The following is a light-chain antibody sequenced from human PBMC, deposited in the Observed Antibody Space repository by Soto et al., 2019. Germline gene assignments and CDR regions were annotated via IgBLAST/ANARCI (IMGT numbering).Light chain of an antibody. V-gene: IGKV4-1*01. J-gene: IGKJ2*01. Sequence: DIMMTQSPDSLAVSLGARATINCKSSQSILYSSNSKNYVAWYQQKPGQPPKLLIYWASIRESGVPDRFSGSGSGTDFTLTISSLQAEDVAVYYCQQYFNTPYTFGQGTKLQIK. CDR1: QSILYSSNSKNY. CDR3: QQYFNTPYT. CDR2: WAS.